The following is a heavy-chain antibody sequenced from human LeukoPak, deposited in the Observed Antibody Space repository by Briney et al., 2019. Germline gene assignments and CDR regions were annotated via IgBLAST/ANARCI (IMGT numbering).Heavy chain of an antibody. CDR2: IYYSGST. CDR3: ARETHYYASGSYNNPFDP. Sequence: PSETLSLTCTVSGGSVSSGSYYWSWIRQPPGKGLEWIGYIYYSGSTNYNPSLKSRVTISVETSKKQFSLKLSSVTAADTAVYYCARETHYYASGSYNNPFDPWGQGTLVTVSA. V-gene: IGHV4-61*01. D-gene: IGHD3-10*01. J-gene: IGHJ5*02. CDR1: GGSVSSGSYY.